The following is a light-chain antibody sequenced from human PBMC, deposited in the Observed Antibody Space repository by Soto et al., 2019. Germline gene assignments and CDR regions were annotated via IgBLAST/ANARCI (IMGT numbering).Light chain of an antibody. CDR1: SGDVGAYNF. V-gene: IGLV2-14*03. CDR3: SSYAGSDTFV. Sequence: QSRLTETASVSGSPGGSITISCTGTSGDVGAYNFVSWYQQHPGKAPKLIVYHVSDRPSGFSSRFSGSKSGNSASLTISGLHAEDEADYYCSSYAGSDTFVFGTGTKVTVL. J-gene: IGLJ1*01. CDR2: HVS.